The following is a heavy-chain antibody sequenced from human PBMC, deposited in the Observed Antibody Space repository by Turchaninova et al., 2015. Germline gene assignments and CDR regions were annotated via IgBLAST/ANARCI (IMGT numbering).Heavy chain of an antibody. Sequence: QVQLQQWGAGLLQPSETLSLTCGVNDGYFSGYYWSWIRQPPGKGLEWIGEINRSGSTTYNPSLKSRVSISRDTSKNQVSLKLTSVTAADTAVYYCAKSDRNTVTTHYWGQGTLVTVSS. CDR1: DGYFSGYY. D-gene: IGHD4-17*01. CDR3: AKSDRNTVTTHY. J-gene: IGHJ4*02. CDR2: INRSGST. V-gene: IGHV4-34*01.